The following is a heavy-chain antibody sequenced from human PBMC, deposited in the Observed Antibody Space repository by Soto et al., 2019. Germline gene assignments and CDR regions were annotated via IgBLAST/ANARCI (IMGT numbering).Heavy chain of an antibody. CDR2: ITPIYLTT. CDR3: ARIPRYSFPTSADLDS. V-gene: IGHV1-69*15. Sequence: QVQLVQSGAAVMKPGSSVQVSCKASGGTFYTYTFSWVRQSPGQGLEWMGSITPIYLTTNYAEKFQCRLTVTADRSTNTAYMELNSMTSADTAVYSGARIPRYSFPTSADLDSWGQGTIVTLSS. D-gene: IGHD5-18*01. J-gene: IGHJ1*01. CDR1: GGTFYTYT.